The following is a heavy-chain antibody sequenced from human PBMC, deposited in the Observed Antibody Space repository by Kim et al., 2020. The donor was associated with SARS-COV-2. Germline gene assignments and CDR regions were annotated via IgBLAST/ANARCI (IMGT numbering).Heavy chain of an antibody. CDR1: GGSISSYY. CDR3: ARESGRGGWFDP. Sequence: SETLSLTCTVSGGSISSYYWSWIRQPPGKGLEWIGYIYYSGSTNYNPSLKSRVTISVDTSKNQFSLKLSSVTAADTAVYYCARESGRGGWFDPWGQGTLVTVSS. CDR2: IYYSGST. J-gene: IGHJ5*02. V-gene: IGHV4-59*01. D-gene: IGHD3-16*01.